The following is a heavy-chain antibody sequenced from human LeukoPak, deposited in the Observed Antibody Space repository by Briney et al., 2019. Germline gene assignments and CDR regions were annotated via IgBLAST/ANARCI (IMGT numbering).Heavy chain of an antibody. CDR3: AKDLEGAFDI. CDR2: IRYDGSNK. V-gene: IGHV3-30*02. CDR1: GFTFSSYA. Sequence: GGSLRLSCAASGFTFSSYAMSWVRQAPGKGLEWVAFIRYDGSNKYYADSVKGRFTISRDNSKNALYLQMNSLRAEDTAVYYCAKDLEGAFDIWGQGTMVTVSS. J-gene: IGHJ3*02. D-gene: IGHD1-1*01.